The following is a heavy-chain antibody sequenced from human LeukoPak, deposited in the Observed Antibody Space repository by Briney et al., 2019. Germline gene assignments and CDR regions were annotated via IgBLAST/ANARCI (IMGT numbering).Heavy chain of an antibody. CDR1: GGSISSYY. J-gene: IGHJ4*02. V-gene: IGHV4-59*01. Sequence: PSETLSRTCTVSGGSISSYYWSWIRQPPGKGLERIGYIYYSGSTNYNPSLKSRVTISVDTSKNQFSLKLSSVTAADTAVYYCARDEFDSGSLPYFDYWGQGILVTVSS. D-gene: IGHD3-10*01. CDR3: ARDEFDSGSLPYFDY. CDR2: IYYSGST.